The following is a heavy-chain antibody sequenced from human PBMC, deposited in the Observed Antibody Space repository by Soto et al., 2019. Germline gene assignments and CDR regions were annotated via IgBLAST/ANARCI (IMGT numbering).Heavy chain of an antibody. CDR1: GYNFTSYW. D-gene: IGHD3-22*01. CDR2: IDPSDSYT. V-gene: IGHV5-10-1*01. Sequence: GESLKISCKGSGYNFTSYWISWVRQMPGKGLEWMGRIDPSDSYTNYSPSLQGHVTISADKSISTAYLQWSSLKASDTAMYYCAEGPHYYDSSGDDAFDIWGQGTMVTVSS. CDR3: AEGPHYYDSSGDDAFDI. J-gene: IGHJ3*02.